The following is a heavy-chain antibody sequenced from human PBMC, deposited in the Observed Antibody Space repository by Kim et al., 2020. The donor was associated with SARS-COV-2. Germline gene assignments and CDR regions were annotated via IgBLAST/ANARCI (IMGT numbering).Heavy chain of an antibody. D-gene: IGHD1-26*01. CDR2: ISSSSSYI. CDR1: GFTFSSYS. Sequence: GGSLRLSCAASGFTFSSYSMNWVRQAPGKGLEWVSSISSSSSYIYYADSVKGRFTISRDNAKNSLYLQMNSLRAEDTAVYYCARDLYVVGATWIPLPYFDYWGQGTLVTVS. V-gene: IGHV3-21*01. CDR3: ARDLYVVGATWIPLPYFDY. J-gene: IGHJ4*02.